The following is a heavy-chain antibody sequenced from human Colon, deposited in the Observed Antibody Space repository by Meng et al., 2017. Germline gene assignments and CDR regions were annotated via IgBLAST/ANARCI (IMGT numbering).Heavy chain of an antibody. V-gene: IGHV6-1*01. CDR3: ARESSRQFNY. Sequence: QVQMHETGPGLFKTSPTISLSCAMSRDNFSNKSPAWNWTRQSPSRGLDWLGRTYYRSKWYNEYAGSSKSRISITPDTSTNQFSLQLKSVTPDDTAVYYCARESSRQFNYWGQGTLVTVSS. CDR1: RDNFSNKSPA. J-gene: IGHJ4*02. CDR2: TYYRSKWYN.